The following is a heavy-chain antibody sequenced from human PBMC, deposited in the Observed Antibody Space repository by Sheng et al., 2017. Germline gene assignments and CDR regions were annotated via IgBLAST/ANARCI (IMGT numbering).Heavy chain of an antibody. D-gene: IGHD3-16*01. J-gene: IGHJ4*02. Sequence: EVQLLESGGDLVQPGGSLRLSCAASGFTFSSHSMSWVRQGPVRGLEWVSGIDGSTGRTYYADSVKGRFTISRDNFKNVMYLQMNSLRAEDTAIYFCARDQRNYGRTYFDSWGQGTL. CDR2: IDGSTGRT. V-gene: IGHV3-23*01. CDR3: ARDQRNYGRTYFDS. CDR1: GFTFSSHS.